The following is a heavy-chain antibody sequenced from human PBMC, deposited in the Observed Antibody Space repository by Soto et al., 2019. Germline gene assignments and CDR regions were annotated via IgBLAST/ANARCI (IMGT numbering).Heavy chain of an antibody. J-gene: IGHJ4*02. Sequence: SETLSLTCAVYGGSFSGYYWSWIRQPPGKGLEWIGEINHSGSTNYNPSLKSRVTISVDTSKNQFSLKLSSVTAADTAVYYCARVSPTSGDSSLAPGYFDYWGQGTLVTVSS. V-gene: IGHV4-34*01. CDR3: ARVSPTSGDSSLAPGYFDY. CDR1: GGSFSGYY. D-gene: IGHD6-6*01. CDR2: INHSGST.